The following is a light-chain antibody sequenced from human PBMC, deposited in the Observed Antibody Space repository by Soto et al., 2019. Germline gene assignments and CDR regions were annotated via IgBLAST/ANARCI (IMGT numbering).Light chain of an antibody. V-gene: IGLV2-14*01. J-gene: IGLJ2*01. Sequence: QSALTQPASVSGSPGQSITISCTGTSSDVGGYNYVSWYQQHPGRAPKLMIYEIRNRPSGVSDRFSGSKSGNTASLTISGLQAEDEADYHCSSYTSTSTPVIFGGGTKLTVL. CDR1: SSDVGGYNY. CDR3: SSYTSTSTPVI. CDR2: EIR.